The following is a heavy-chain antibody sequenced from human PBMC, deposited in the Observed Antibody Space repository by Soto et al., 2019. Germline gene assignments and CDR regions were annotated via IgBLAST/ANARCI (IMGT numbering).Heavy chain of an antibody. V-gene: IGHV3-23*01. J-gene: IGHJ6*03. CDR2: ISDSGGST. Sequence: EVQLLESGGGLVQPGGSLRLSCTASGFTFSSYTMSWVRQAPGKGLEWVSAISDSGGSTYYADSVKGRFTISRDNSKHTLFLLVNSLRAEDTAVYYWAKGLGDHYYMDVWGKGTTVTVSS. CDR1: GFTFSSYT. CDR3: AKGLGDHYYMDV. D-gene: IGHD3-10*01.